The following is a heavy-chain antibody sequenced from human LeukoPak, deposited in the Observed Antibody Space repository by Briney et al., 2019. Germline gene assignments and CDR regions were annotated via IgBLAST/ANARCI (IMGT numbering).Heavy chain of an antibody. J-gene: IGHJ5*02. V-gene: IGHV1-69*05. CDR3: AAYCSSTSCYGNWFDP. CDR2: IIPIFGTA. Sequence: SVKVSCKTSGYTFIDSYIHWVRQAPGQGLEWMGGIIPIFGTANYAQKFQGRVTITTDESTSTAYMELSSLRSEDTAVYYCAAYCSSTSCYGNWFDPWGQGTLVTVSS. D-gene: IGHD2-2*01. CDR1: GYTFIDSY.